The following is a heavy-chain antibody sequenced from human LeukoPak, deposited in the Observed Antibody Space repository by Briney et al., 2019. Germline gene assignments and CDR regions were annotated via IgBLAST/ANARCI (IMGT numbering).Heavy chain of an antibody. Sequence: GGSLRLSCAASGFPFSSYGMHWVRQAPGKGLVWVAVIWPDGSNKYYADSVKGRFTVSRDNSKNTLYLQMNSLRAEDTAVYYCARRKYDCSGGSCYGFAFDLWGQGTMVTVSS. CDR3: ARRKYDCSGGSCYGFAFDL. D-gene: IGHD2-15*01. CDR2: IWPDGSNK. CDR1: GFPFSSYG. V-gene: IGHV3-33*01. J-gene: IGHJ3*01.